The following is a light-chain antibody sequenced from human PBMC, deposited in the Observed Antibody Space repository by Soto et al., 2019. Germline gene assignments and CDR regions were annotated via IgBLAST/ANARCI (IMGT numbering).Light chain of an antibody. CDR2: EVS. CDR1: SSDIGGYKY. CDR3: AAWDDSLSGYV. Sequence: QSVLTQPASVSGSPGQSITISCTGTSSDIGGYKYVSWYQQHPGKAPKVMIYEVSNRPSGVSTRFSGSKSGNTASLTISGLQADDEGDYYCAAWDDSLSGYVFGTGTKVTVL. J-gene: IGLJ1*01. V-gene: IGLV2-14*01.